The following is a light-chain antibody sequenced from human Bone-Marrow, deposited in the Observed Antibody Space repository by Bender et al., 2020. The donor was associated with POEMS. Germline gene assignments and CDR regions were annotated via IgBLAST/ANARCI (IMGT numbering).Light chain of an antibody. CDR2: QDT. Sequence: SHELIQPPSVSVSPGQTATITCSGDRLQSTCVCWYQQRPGQSPMLLIYQDTQRPSGIPERFSGSSSGNTATLTISGTQAIDDADYYCQLWDTMKQDYVFGSGTRVTVL. V-gene: IGLV3-1*01. J-gene: IGLJ1*01. CDR3: QLWDTMKQDYV. CDR1: RLQSTC.